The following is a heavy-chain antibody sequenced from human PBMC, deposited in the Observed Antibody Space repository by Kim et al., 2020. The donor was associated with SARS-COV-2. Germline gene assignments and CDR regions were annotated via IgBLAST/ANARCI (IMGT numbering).Heavy chain of an antibody. CDR3: VTRQRDYVDTAK. Sequence: YYADSVKGRFTISRDNSKNTLYLQMSSLRAEDTAVYYCVTRQRDYVDTAKWGQGTLVTVSS. D-gene: IGHD5-18*01. J-gene: IGHJ4*02. V-gene: IGHV3-64D*09.